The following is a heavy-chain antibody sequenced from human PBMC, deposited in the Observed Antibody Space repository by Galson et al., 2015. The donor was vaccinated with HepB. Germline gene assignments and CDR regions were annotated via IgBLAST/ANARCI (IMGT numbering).Heavy chain of an antibody. Sequence: SVKVSCKASGYTFTSYYMHWVRQAPGQGLEWMGIINPSGGSTSYAQKFQGRVTMTRDTSTSTVYMELSSLRSEDTAVYYCARVSTESDTLDALDIWAKGQWSPSLQ. CDR2: INPSGGST. CDR3: ARVSTESDTLDALDI. J-gene: IGHJ3*02. D-gene: IGHD1-26*01. V-gene: IGHV1-46*01. CDR1: GYTFTSYY.